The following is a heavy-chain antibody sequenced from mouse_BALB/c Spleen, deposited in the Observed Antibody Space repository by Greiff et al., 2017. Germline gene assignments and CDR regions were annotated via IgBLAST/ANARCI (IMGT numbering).Heavy chain of an antibody. J-gene: IGHJ4*01. Sequence: VQLQQSGAELVRPGVSVKISCKGSGYTFTDYAMHWVKQSHAKSLEWIGVISTYYGDASYNQKFKGKATMTVDKSSSTAYMELARLTSEDSAIYYGARGAYYGNYDAMDYWGQGTSVTVSS. D-gene: IGHD2-10*01. CDR1: GYTFTDYA. CDR3: ARGAYYGNYDAMDY. V-gene: IGHV1S137*01. CDR2: ISTYYGDA.